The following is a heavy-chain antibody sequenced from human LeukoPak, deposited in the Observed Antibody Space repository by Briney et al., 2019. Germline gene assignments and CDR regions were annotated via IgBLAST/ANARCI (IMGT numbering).Heavy chain of an antibody. Sequence: SETLSLTCTVSGYSISSGYYWGWIRQPPGKGLEWIGSIYHSGSTYYNPSLKSRVTISVDTSNNQFSLKLSSVTAADTAVYYCARHPIQIFGVPAMDVWGKGTTVTVSS. D-gene: IGHD3-3*01. V-gene: IGHV4-38-2*02. CDR1: GYSISSGYY. CDR2: IYHSGST. CDR3: ARHPIQIFGVPAMDV. J-gene: IGHJ6*03.